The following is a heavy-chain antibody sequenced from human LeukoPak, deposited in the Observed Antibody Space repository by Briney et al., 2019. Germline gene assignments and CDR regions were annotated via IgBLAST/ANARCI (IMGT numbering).Heavy chain of an antibody. CDR2: INPNSGGT. CDR3: ARGSWVLMVYATGNWFDP. V-gene: IGHV1-2*02. Sequence: ASVKVSCKASGGTFSSYAISWVRQAPGQGLEWMGWINPNSGGTNYAQKFQGRVTMTRDTSISTAYMELSRLRSDDTAVYYCARGSWVLMVYATGNWFDPWGQGTLVTVSS. J-gene: IGHJ5*02. CDR1: GGTFSSYA. D-gene: IGHD2-8*01.